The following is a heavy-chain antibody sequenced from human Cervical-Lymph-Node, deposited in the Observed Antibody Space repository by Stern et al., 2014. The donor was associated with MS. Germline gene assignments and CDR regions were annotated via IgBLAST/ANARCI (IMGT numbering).Heavy chain of an antibody. D-gene: IGHD1-20*01. J-gene: IGHJ4*02. V-gene: IGHV1-18*01. CDR2: ISVYNGNT. CDR1: GYTFTRYD. CDR3: ARWAYNWDFDY. Sequence: QLVESGAEVKKPGASVKVSCKASGYTFTRYDIAWVRQAPGQGLEWMGWISVYNGNTKYAQKLQGRVTMTRDTSTNTAYMELRSLISDDTAVYYCARWAYNWDFDYWGQGTLVTVSS.